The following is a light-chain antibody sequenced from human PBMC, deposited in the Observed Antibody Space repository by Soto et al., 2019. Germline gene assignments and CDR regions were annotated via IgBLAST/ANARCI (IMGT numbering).Light chain of an antibody. J-gene: IGLJ1*01. CDR1: SSDVGNYKY. Sequence: ALAQPASVSGSPGQSITISCTGTSSDVGNYKYVSWYQQHPGKAPKLMIYEVSNRPSGVSNRFSGSKSGNTASLTISGLQAEDETDYYCFSYTSSGTYGFGTGTTVTVL. CDR3: FSYTSSGTYG. CDR2: EVS. V-gene: IGLV2-14*01.